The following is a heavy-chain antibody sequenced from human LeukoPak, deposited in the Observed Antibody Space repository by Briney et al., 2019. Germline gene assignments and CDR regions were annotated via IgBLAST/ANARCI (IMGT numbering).Heavy chain of an antibody. D-gene: IGHD3-10*01. J-gene: IGHJ5*02. V-gene: IGHV4-30-4*01. CDR2: IYYSGST. CDR1: GGSISSGDYY. CDR3: ATYSYGSGSYSPDNWFDP. Sequence: SQTLSLTCTVSGGSISSGDYYWSWIRQLPGKGLEWIGYIYYSGSTYYNPSLKSRVTISVDTSKNQFSLKLSSVTAADTAVYYCATYSYGSGSYSPDNWFDPWGQGTLVTVSS.